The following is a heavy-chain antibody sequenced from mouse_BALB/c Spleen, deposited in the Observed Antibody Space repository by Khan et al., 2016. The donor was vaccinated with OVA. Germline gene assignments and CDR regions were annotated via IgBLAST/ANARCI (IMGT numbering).Heavy chain of an antibody. CDR3: TKHRGDYGINPYMDY. D-gene: IGHD1-1*01. Sequence: EVELVESGGDLVRPGGSLKLSCAASGFSFSSYSMSWVRQTPEKRLVWVATISSGGSYTYSPDSVKGRFIISRDNAKHTLYLQMSSLKSEDTALYNCTKHRGDYGINPYMDYWGQGTTLTVSS. V-gene: IGHV5-6-4*01. J-gene: IGHJ2*01. CDR2: ISSGGSYT. CDR1: GFSFSSYS.